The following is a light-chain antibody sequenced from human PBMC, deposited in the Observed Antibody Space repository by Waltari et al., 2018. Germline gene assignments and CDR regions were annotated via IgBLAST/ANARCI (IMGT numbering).Light chain of an antibody. Sequence: QLALTQSPSASASLGASVKLTCTLDSGHSSNVVAWHQQHPEKGPRYLMKINSDVSHSKGDEIPDRFSGSSSGAERYLTISSVQSDDEADYYCQTGGHGTWVFGGGTKLTVL. CDR1: SGHSSNV. V-gene: IGLV4-69*01. CDR2: INSDVSH. J-gene: IGLJ3*02. CDR3: QTGGHGTWV.